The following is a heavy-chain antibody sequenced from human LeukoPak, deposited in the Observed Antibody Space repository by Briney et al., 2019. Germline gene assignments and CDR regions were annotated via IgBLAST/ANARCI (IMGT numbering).Heavy chain of an antibody. CDR3: ANIRQLWPGSYYYYGMDV. Sequence: PSETLSLTCAVYGGSFSGYYWSWIRQPPGKGLEWIGEIDHSGSTNYNPSLKSRVTISVDTSKNQFSLKLSSVTAADTAVYYCANIRQLWPGSYYYYGMDVWGQGTTVTVSS. CDR1: GGSFSGYY. J-gene: IGHJ6*02. V-gene: IGHV4-34*01. CDR2: IDHSGST. D-gene: IGHD5-18*01.